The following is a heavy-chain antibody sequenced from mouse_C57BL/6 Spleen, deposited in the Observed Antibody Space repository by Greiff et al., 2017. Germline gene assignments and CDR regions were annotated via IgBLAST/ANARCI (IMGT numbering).Heavy chain of an antibody. J-gene: IGHJ2*01. CDR2: INPGSGGT. CDR1: GYAFTNYL. CDR3: ARCDYDLYFDY. V-gene: IGHV1-54*01. Sequence: QVQLQQSGAELVRPGTSVKVSCKASGYAFTNYLIEWVKQRPGQGLEWIGVINPGSGGTNYNEKFKGKATLTADKSSSTAYMQLSSLTSEDSAVYFGARCDYDLYFDYWGQGTTLTVSS. D-gene: IGHD2-4*01.